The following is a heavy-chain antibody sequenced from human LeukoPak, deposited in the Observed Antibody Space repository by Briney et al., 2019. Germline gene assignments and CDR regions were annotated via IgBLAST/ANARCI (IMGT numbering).Heavy chain of an antibody. CDR2: VKQDGSEK. Sequence: PGGSLRLSCAASGFSISRYWMSWVRQAPEKGLEWVASVKQDGSEKYYVDSVKGRFTISRDNARNSLSLQVNSLRAEDTAVYYCARGLGTDSGEDYWGQGTLVTVSS. D-gene: IGHD4-17*01. CDR3: ARGLGTDSGEDY. CDR1: GFSISRYW. J-gene: IGHJ4*02. V-gene: IGHV3-7*01.